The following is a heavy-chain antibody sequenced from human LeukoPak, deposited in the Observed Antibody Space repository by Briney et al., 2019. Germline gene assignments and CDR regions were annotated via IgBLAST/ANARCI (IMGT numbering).Heavy chain of an antibody. D-gene: IGHD2-15*01. J-gene: IGHJ4*02. Sequence: GESLKISCKGSGYSFTSYWITWVRQMPGKGLEWMGRIDPSDSYTNYNPSFQGHVTISADKSISTGYLQWSSLKASDTAMYYCASRPRYCSGGSCSLFDYFDYWGQGTLVTVSS. CDR1: GYSFTSYW. CDR2: IDPSDSYT. CDR3: ASRPRYCSGGSCSLFDYFDY. V-gene: IGHV5-10-1*01.